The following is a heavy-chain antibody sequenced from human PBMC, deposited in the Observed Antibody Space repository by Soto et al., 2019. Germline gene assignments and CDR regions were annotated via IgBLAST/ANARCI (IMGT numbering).Heavy chain of an antibody. CDR3: ARSYGSGSYYDYYYGMDV. D-gene: IGHD3-10*01. Sequence: ETLSLTCSVSGGAISTYYWSWIRQFPGQGLEWIGYIYHGGSSQYNPSLTSRVTISVDTSKNQLSLRLSSVTAADTAVYYCARSYGSGSYYDYYYGMDVWGQGTTVTVSS. CDR1: GGAISTYY. V-gene: IGHV4-59*01. J-gene: IGHJ6*02. CDR2: IYHGGSS.